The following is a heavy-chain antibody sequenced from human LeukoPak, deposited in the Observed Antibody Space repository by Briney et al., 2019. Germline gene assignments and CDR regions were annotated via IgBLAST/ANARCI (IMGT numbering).Heavy chain of an antibody. CDR3: ARANQAVDAFDI. Sequence: ASVTVSCTASGYTFTSYGISWVRQAPGQRLEWMGWISAYNGNTNYAQKLQGRVTMTTDTSTSTAYMELRSLRSDDTAVYYCARANQAVDAFDIWGQGTMVTVSS. CDR2: ISAYNGNT. CDR1: GYTFTSYG. V-gene: IGHV1-18*01. D-gene: IGHD4-17*01. J-gene: IGHJ3*02.